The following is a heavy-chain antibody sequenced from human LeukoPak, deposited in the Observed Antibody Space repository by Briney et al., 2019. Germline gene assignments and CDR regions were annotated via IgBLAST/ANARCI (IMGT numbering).Heavy chain of an antibody. CDR2: ITSSGDTT. CDR3: AKGRPNYFGSNGHYYRRNGDS. D-gene: IGHD3-10*01. CDR1: GFTFSIYA. V-gene: IGHV3-23*01. Sequence: GRSLRLSCTASGFTFSIYAMSWVRQAPGRGLEWVSAITSSGDTTFYADSVRGRFTISRDNSKNTLYLQMSSLRAEDTAVFYCAKGRPNYFGSNGHYYRRNGDSWGQGTLVTVSS. J-gene: IGHJ5*01.